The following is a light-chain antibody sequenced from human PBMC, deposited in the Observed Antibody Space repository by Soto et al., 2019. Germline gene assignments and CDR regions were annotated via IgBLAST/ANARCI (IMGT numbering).Light chain of an antibody. V-gene: IGKV2-28*01. CDR3: MQPLYTPWT. CDR2: LSS. J-gene: IGKJ1*01. Sequence: DIVMTQSPLSLPVTPGEPASISCRTSQSLLYTNGYNYVDWFVQKPGQSPQLLIYLSSNRASGVPDRFSGSGSGTDFTLKISKVEAEDVGVSYCMQPLYTPWTFGQANKVEIK. CDR1: QSLLYTNGYNY.